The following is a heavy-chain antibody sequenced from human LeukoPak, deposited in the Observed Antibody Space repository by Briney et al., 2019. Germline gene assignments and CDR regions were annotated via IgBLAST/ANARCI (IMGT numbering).Heavy chain of an antibody. CDR3: AKDRTIVATTNYFDY. V-gene: IGHV3-30*02. J-gene: IGHJ4*02. Sequence: GGSLRLSCAASGFTFSSYGMHWVRQAPGKGLEWVAFIRYDGSNKYYADSVKGRFTISRDNSKNTLYLQMNSLRAEDTAVYYCAKDRTIVATTNYFDYWGQGTLVTVSS. CDR1: GFTFSSYG. D-gene: IGHD5-12*01. CDR2: IRYDGSNK.